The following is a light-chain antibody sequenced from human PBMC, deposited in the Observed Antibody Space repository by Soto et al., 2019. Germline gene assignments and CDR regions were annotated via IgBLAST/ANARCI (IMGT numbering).Light chain of an antibody. J-gene: IGKJ4*01. Sequence: DIQITQSPSSLSASVGDRVTITCRASHNIDSYLNWYQQRPGKAPKLLIYAVSYLQSGVPSRFSGSGSGTDFTLTISSLQPEDFATYFCKQSSAFPLTFGGGTKVDIK. CDR1: HNIDSY. V-gene: IGKV1-39*01. CDR2: AVS. CDR3: KQSSAFPLT.